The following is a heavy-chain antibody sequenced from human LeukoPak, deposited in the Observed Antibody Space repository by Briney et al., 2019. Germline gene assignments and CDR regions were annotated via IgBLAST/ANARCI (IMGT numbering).Heavy chain of an antibody. Sequence: GSLRLSCAASGFTFSSYWMSWIRQPPGKGLEWIGEINHSGSTNYNPSLKSRVTISVDTSKNQFSLKLSSVTAADTAVYYCARGLPESGSYSKAPDFDYWGQGTLVTVSS. CDR3: ARGLPESGSYSKAPDFDY. J-gene: IGHJ4*02. CDR2: INHSGST. CDR1: GFTFSSYW. D-gene: IGHD1-26*01. V-gene: IGHV4-34*01.